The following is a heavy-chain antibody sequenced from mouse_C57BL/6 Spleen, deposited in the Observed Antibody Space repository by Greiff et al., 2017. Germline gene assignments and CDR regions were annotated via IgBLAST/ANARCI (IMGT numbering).Heavy chain of an antibody. CDR2: ISSGSSTI. J-gene: IGHJ2*01. V-gene: IGHV5-17*01. CDR3: ASNDYGSSYRFDY. CDR1: GFTFSDYG. D-gene: IGHD1-1*01. Sequence: EVKLMESGGGLVKPGGSLKLSCAASGFTFSDYGMHWVRQAPEKGLEWVAYISSGSSTIYYADTVKGRFTISRDNAKNTLFLQMTSLRSEDTAMYYCASNDYGSSYRFDYWGQGTTLTVSS.